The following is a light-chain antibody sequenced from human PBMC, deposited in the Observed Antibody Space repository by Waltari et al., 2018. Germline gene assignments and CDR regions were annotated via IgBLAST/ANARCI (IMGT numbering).Light chain of an antibody. J-gene: IGLJ2*01. V-gene: IGLV2-18*02. CDR1: SSDVGRYNR. Sequence: QSALTQPPSVSGSPGQSVTIPCAGTSSDVGRYNRVCWYQQPPGTAPKLMIYEVSNRPSGVPDRFSGSKSGNTASLTISGLQAEDEADYYCSSYTSSSTVVFGGGTKLTVL. CDR3: SSYTSSSTVV. CDR2: EVS.